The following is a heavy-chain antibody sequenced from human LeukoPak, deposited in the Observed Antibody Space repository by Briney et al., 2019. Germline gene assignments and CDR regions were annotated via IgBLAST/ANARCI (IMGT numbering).Heavy chain of an antibody. V-gene: IGHV4-34*01. CDR1: GGSFSGYY. CDR2: INHSGST. D-gene: IGHD3-10*01. J-gene: IGHJ4*02. Sequence: PSETLSLTCAVYGGSFSGYYWSWIRQPPGKGLEWIGEINHSGSTNYNPSLKSRVTISVDTSKNQFSLKLSSVTAADTAVYYCARGNYYYDSGSYLLFDYWGQGTLVTVSS. CDR3: ARGNYYYDSGSYLLFDY.